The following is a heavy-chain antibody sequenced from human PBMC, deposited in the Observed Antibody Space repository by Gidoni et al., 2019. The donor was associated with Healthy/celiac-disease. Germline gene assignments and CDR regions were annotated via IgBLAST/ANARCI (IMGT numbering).Heavy chain of an antibody. CDR1: GFTFSSYS. D-gene: IGHD3-22*01. V-gene: IGHV3-21*01. CDR2: ISSSSSYI. J-gene: IGHJ6*02. CDR3: AREGYYYDSSGYRAYGMDV. Sequence: EVQLVESGGGLVKPGGSLRLSCAASGFTFSSYSMNWVRQAPGKGLEWVSSISSSSSYIYYADSVKGRFTISRDNAKNSLYLQMNSLRAEDTAVYYCAREGYYYDSSGYRAYGMDVWGQGTTVTVSS.